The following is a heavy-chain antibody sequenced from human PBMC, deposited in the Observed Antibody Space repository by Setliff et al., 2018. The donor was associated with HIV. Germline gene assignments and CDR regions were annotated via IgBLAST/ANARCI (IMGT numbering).Heavy chain of an antibody. CDR1: GGSISNYY. CDR2: IYTSGST. CDR3: ARGGVLRYFDWAY. D-gene: IGHD3-9*01. V-gene: IGHV4-4*08. Sequence: SETLSLTCTVSGGSISNYYWSWIRQPPGKGLEWIGYIYTSGSTDYNTSLKSRVTISVDTSKNQSSLKLSSVTAADTAVYYCARGGVLRYFDWAYWGQGTLVTVSS. J-gene: IGHJ4*02.